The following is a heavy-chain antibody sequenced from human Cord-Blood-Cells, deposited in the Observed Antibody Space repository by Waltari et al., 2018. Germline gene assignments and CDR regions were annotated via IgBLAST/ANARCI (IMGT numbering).Heavy chain of an antibody. D-gene: IGHD1-7*01. V-gene: IGHV4-4*07. CDR1: GGSISSYY. CDR2: IYTSGSN. J-gene: IGHJ4*02. CDR3: ARGGTTSGDY. Sequence: QVQLQESGPGLVKPSETLSLTCTVSGGSISSYYWSWIRQPAGKGLEWIGRIYTSGSNNSNPSLKRRVTMTVDTYKNQFSLKLSSVTAADTAVYYGARGGTTSGDYWGQGTLVTVSS.